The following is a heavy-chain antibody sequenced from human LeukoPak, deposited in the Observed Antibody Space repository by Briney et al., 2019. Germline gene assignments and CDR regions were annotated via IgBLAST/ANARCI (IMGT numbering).Heavy chain of an antibody. J-gene: IGHJ5*01. D-gene: IGHD3-10*01. CDR1: GFTFSSYG. V-gene: IGHV3-48*04. CDR2: ISSSSSTI. Sequence: GRSLRLSCAASGFTFSSYGMHWVRQAPGKGLEWVSYISSSSSTIYYADSVKGRFTISRDNAKNSLYLQMNSLRAEDTAVYYCARVRYNWNDFWGQGTLVTVSS. CDR3: ARVRYNWNDF.